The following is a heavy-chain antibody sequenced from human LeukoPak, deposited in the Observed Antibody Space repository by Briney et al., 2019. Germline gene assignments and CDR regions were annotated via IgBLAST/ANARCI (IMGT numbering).Heavy chain of an antibody. Sequence: ASVKVSCKASGYTFTSYDINWVRQATGQGPEWMGWMNPNSGNTGYAQKFQGRVTMTRNTSISTAYMELSSLRSEDTAVHYCARGAVVGATNLDYWGQGTLVTVSS. CDR1: GYTFTSYD. D-gene: IGHD1-26*01. V-gene: IGHV1-8*01. CDR3: ARGAVVGATNLDY. CDR2: MNPNSGNT. J-gene: IGHJ4*02.